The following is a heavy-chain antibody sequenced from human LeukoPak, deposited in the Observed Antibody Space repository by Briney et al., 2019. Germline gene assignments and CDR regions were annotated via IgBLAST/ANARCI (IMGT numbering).Heavy chain of an antibody. V-gene: IGHV1-18*01. CDR1: DYTFNNYG. CDR2: INIHTGDT. CDR3: AKTNRATGLFDY. D-gene: IGHD1/OR15-1a*01. Sequence: ASVKVSCKASDYTFNNYGITWVRQAPGQGLEWMGWINIHTGDTRYPQKLQGRVTLTTDTSTITAYMEVRSLRSDDTAVYYCAKTNRATGLFDYWGQGTLVTVSS. J-gene: IGHJ4*02.